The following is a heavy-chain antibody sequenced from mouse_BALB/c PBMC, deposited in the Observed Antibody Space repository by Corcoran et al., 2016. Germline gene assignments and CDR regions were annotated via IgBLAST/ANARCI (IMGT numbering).Heavy chain of an antibody. Sequence: QIQLVQSGPELKKPGETVKISCKASGYTFTNYGMTWVKQAPGKGLKWMGWINTYTGEPTYADDFKGRFAFSLETSASTVYLQINNLKNEDTATYFCAREPYAMDYWGQGTSVTVSS. CDR3: AREPYAMDY. CDR2: INTYTGEP. V-gene: IGHV9-3-1*01. CDR1: GYTFTNYG. J-gene: IGHJ4*01.